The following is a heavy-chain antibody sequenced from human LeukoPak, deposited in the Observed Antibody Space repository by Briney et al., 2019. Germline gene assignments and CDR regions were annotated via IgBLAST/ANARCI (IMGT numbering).Heavy chain of an antibody. CDR2: ISAFIGNT. J-gene: IGHJ4*02. CDR3: ARDGGNTYYYDSSGYYYGY. V-gene: IGHV1-18*01. CDR1: GYTFINYG. Sequence: GASVKVSCKASGYTFINYGINWVRQAPGQGLEWMGWISAFIGNTNYAQKLQGRVTMTTDTSTSTAYMELRSLRSDDTAVYYCARDGGNTYYYDSSGYYYGYWGQGTLVTVSS. D-gene: IGHD3-22*01.